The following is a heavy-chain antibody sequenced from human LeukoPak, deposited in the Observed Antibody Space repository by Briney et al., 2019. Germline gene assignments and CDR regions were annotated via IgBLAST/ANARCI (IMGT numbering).Heavy chain of an antibody. CDR1: GYTFTSYY. D-gene: IGHD2-2*01. Sequence: ASVKVSCKASGYTFTSYYMHWVRQAPGQGLEWMEIINPSGGSTSYAQKFQGRVTMTRDTSTSTVYMELSSLRSEDTAVYYCASYCSSTSCPNYYYYGMDVWGQGTTVTVSS. CDR3: ASYCSSTSCPNYYYYGMDV. V-gene: IGHV1-46*01. J-gene: IGHJ6*02. CDR2: INPSGGST.